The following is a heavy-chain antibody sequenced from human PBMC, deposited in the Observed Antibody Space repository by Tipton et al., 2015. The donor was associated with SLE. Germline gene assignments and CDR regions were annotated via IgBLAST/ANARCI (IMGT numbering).Heavy chain of an antibody. V-gene: IGHV4-34*01. J-gene: IGHJ4*02. CDR1: GGSFSGYY. D-gene: IGHD3-22*01. CDR3: ARGGGITMIVVVGFDY. Sequence: TLSLTCAVYGGSFSGYYWGWIRQPPGKGLEWIGSVYHSGSTYYNPSLKSRVTISVDTSKNQVSLKLSSVTAADTAVYYCARGGGITMIVVVGFDYWGQGTLVTVSS. CDR2: VYHSGST.